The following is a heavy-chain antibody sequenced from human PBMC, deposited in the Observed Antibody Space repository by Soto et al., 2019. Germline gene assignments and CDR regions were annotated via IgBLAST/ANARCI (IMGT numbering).Heavy chain of an antibody. J-gene: IGHJ3*02. CDR1: YTSIPSSTLY. CDR3: ARHPLHRVGATISPFAT. CDR2: IYFSGNT. V-gene: IGHV4-39*01. D-gene: IGHD1-26*01. Sequence: SDTLDRNSTVTYTSIPSSTLYWAWIWQAPGKGLEWIGSIYFSGNTYYNPSLMSRVTISVDTSKNQFSLNLNSVTAADTAVYYCARHPLHRVGATISPFATWGQGPVVT.